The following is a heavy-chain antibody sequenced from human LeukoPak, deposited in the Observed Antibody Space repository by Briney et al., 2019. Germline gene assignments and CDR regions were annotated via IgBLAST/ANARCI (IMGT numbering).Heavy chain of an antibody. CDR3: VGHLPYSNYCNY. V-gene: IGHV4-39*01. Sequence: ASETLSLTCTVSGGSISSSSYYWGWIRQPPGKELEWIASIYYSGGTYYNPSLKSRVTISVDTSRNQFSLKLNSVTAADTAVYYCVGHLPYSNYCNYWGQGTLVTVSS. J-gene: IGHJ4*02. CDR1: GGSISSSSYY. CDR2: IYYSGGT. D-gene: IGHD4-11*01.